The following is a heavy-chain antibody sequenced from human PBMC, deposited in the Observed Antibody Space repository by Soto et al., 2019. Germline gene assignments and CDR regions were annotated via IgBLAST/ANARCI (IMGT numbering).Heavy chain of an antibody. V-gene: IGHV4-59*08. Sequence: QVQLQESGPGLVKPSETLSLTCTVSGGSISSYYWSWIRQPPGKGLEWIGYIYYSGSTNYNHSLKSRVTISVDTSKNQFSLKLSSVTAADTAVYYCARHAVGLGDDKYYFDYWGQGTLVTVSS. D-gene: IGHD3-3*01. J-gene: IGHJ4*02. CDR2: IYYSGST. CDR1: GGSISSYY. CDR3: ARHAVGLGDDKYYFDY.